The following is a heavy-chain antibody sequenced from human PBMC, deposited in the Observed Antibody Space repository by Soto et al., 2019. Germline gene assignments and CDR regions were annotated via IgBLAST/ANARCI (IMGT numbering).Heavy chain of an antibody. CDR2: IYYSGST. V-gene: IGHV4-39*07. CDR1: GASISGSSYY. Sequence: SETLSLTCTVSGASISGSSYYWGWIRQPPGKGLEWIGIIYYSGSTYYNPSLKSRVTISVDTSKNQFSLKLSSVTAADTAVYYCARGIVVPAAIGKKKQSNWFDPWGQGTLVTVSS. CDR3: ARGIVVPAAIGKKKQSNWFDP. D-gene: IGHD2-2*02. J-gene: IGHJ5*02.